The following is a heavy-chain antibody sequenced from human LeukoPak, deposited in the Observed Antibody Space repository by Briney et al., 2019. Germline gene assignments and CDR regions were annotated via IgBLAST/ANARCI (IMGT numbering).Heavy chain of an antibody. CDR1: EFTFNIYG. V-gene: IGHV3-30*18. J-gene: IGHJ6*02. Sequence: GRSLRLSCAASEFTFNIYGMHWVRQAPGKGLEWVAVISYDGNDKYYADSVKGRFTVSRDNSKNTLYLQMNSLRTEDTAVYYCAKTSNYYDTYGMDVWGQGTLVTVSS. CDR2: ISYDGNDK. CDR3: AKTSNYYDTYGMDV. D-gene: IGHD3-22*01.